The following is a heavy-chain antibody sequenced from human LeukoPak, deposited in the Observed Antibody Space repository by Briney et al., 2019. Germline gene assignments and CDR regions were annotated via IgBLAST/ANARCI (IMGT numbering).Heavy chain of an antibody. CDR1: GFTFSNFW. D-gene: IGHD3-22*01. Sequence: GGSLRLSCAASGFTFSNFWMSWVRQAPGKGLEWVSSISSRSSYIYYADSVKGRFTISRDNAKNSLYLQMNSLRAEDTAVYYCARFYYDSSGWTVHYYYYYYMDVWGKGTTVAVSS. V-gene: IGHV3-21*01. CDR3: ARFYYDSSGWTVHYYYYYYMDV. J-gene: IGHJ6*03. CDR2: ISSRSSYI.